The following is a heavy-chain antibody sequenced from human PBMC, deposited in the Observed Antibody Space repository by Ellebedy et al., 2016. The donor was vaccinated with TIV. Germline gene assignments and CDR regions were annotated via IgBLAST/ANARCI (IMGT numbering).Heavy chain of an antibody. Sequence: AASVKVSCKASGDTYSSNAISWVRQAPGQGLEWMGGIIPIFRTAIYAQKFQGRVTITADESTSTAYMERNSLRSEDTALYYCARVSFYYGSGIPGWFDPWGQGTLVTVSS. D-gene: IGHD3-10*01. V-gene: IGHV1-69*13. CDR3: ARVSFYYGSGIPGWFDP. CDR2: IIPIFRTA. J-gene: IGHJ5*02. CDR1: GDTYSSNA.